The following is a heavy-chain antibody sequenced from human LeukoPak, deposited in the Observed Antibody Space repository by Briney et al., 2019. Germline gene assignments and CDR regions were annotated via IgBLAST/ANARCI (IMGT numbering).Heavy chain of an antibody. D-gene: IGHD2-15*01. CDR1: GFTCSSYG. J-gene: IGHJ6*02. CDR2: IWYDGSNK. CDR3: TTDGFQGYCSGGSCYGDNYYYYGMDV. Sequence: GGSLRLSCAASGFTCSSYGMHWVRQAPGKGLEWVAVIWYDGSNKYYADSVKGRFTISRDNSKNTLYLQMNSPRAEDTAVYYCTTDGFQGYCSGGSCYGDNYYYYGMDVWGQGTTVTVSS. V-gene: IGHV3-33*01.